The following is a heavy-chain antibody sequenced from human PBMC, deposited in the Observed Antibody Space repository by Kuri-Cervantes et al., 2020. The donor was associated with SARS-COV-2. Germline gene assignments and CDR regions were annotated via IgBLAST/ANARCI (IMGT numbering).Heavy chain of an antibody. V-gene: IGHV3-30*04. Sequence: GSLRLSCAASGFTFSSYAMHWVRQAPGKGLEWVAVISYDGSNKYYADSVRGRFTISRDNSKNTLYLQMNSLRAEDTAVYYCARGGRYCSSTSCYAHDYWGQGTLVTVSS. CDR1: GFTFSSYA. D-gene: IGHD2-2*01. CDR3: ARGGRYCSSTSCYAHDY. CDR2: ISYDGSNK. J-gene: IGHJ4*02.